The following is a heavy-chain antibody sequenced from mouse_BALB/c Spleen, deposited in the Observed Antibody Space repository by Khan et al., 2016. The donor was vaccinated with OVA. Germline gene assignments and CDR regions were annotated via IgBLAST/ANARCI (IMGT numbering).Heavy chain of an antibody. Sequence: QVQLQQPGAELVKPGASVKLSCTASGYPLTSYWLHWVKQRPGQGLEWIGEIDPPDSYTNYNQKFKGKATLTLDKSSSTTYMQLSSLTSEDSAVYYCARSFHYGSSTWFAYWGQETLVTVSA. CDR2: IDPPDSYT. CDR1: GYPLTSYW. CDR3: ARSFHYGSSTWFAY. J-gene: IGHJ3*01. D-gene: IGHD1-1*01. V-gene: IGHV1-69*02.